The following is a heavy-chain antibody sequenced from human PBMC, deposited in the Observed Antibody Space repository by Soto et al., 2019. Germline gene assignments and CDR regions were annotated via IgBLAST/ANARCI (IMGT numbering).Heavy chain of an antibody. V-gene: IGHV3-15*01. CDR3: TTDTPTCCSGGICYSGGAYYYHYDMGV. CDR2: IKSKTDGGTT. J-gene: IGHJ6*03. D-gene: IGHD2-15*01. Sequence: EVQLVESGGGLVKPGGSLRLSCAASGFTFSNAWMSWVRQAPGKGLEWVGRIKSKTDGGTTDYAAPVKGRFTISRDDSKNALYLKMISLKTENKAVYYCTTDTPTCCSGGICYSGGAYYYHYDMGVWGKGTTVTVSS. CDR1: GFTFSNAW.